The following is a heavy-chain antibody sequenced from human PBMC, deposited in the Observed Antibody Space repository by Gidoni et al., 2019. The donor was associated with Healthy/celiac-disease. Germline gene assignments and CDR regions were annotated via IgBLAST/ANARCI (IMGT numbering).Heavy chain of an antibody. J-gene: IGHJ4*02. Sequence: QVQLVESGGGVVQPGRSLRLSCAASGFTFSSYGMHWVRQAPGKGLEWVAVISYDGSNKYYADSVKGRFTISRDNSKNTLYLQMNSLRAEDTAVYYCAKFRLAYCGGDCYSELDYWGQGTLVTVSS. V-gene: IGHV3-30*18. CDR2: ISYDGSNK. D-gene: IGHD2-21*02. CDR1: GFTFSSYG. CDR3: AKFRLAYCGGDCYSELDY.